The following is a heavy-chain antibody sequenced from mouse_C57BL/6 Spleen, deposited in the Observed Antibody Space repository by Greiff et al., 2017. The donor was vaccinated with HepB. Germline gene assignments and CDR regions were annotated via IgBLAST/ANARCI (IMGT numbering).Heavy chain of an antibody. J-gene: IGHJ1*03. V-gene: IGHV1-78*01. D-gene: IGHD2-3*01. Sequence: LQESDAELVKPGASVKISCKVSGYTFTDHTIHWMKQRPEQGLEWIGYIYPRDGSTKYNEKFKGKATLTADKSSSTAYMQLNSLTSEDSAVYFCARWGWLLRGYFDVWGTGTTVTVSS. CDR2: IYPRDGST. CDR3: ARWGWLLRGYFDV. CDR1: GYTFTDHT.